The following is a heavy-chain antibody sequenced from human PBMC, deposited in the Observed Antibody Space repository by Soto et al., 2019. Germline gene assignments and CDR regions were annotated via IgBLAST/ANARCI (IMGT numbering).Heavy chain of an antibody. CDR1: GFTFSSYS. CDR3: ARERIFGGVIQPFYFDY. Sequence: EVQLVESGGGLVKPGGSLRLSCAASGFTFSSYSMNWVRQAPGKGLEWVSSISSSSSYIYYADSVKGRFTHSRDNAKNSLYLQMNSLRAEDTAVYYCARERIFGGVIQPFYFDYWGQGTLVTVSS. V-gene: IGHV3-21*01. D-gene: IGHD3-3*01. J-gene: IGHJ4*02. CDR2: ISSSSSYI.